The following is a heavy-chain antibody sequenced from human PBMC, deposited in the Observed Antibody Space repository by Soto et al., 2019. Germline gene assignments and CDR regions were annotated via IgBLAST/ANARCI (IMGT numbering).Heavy chain of an antibody. Sequence: QVQLVQSGAEVKKPGASVKVSCQASGYTFTSSEINWVRQATGRGLEWMGRMNPNSGNTAYAQKFQGRVTMTRDTSTSTAYMAMSSLTSDDTAVYYCARATETDYYYYALDVRGQGTTVTVSS. D-gene: IGHD2-21*02. J-gene: IGHJ6*02. CDR3: ARATETDYYYYALDV. CDR2: MNPNSGNT. CDR1: GYTFTSSE. V-gene: IGHV1-8*01.